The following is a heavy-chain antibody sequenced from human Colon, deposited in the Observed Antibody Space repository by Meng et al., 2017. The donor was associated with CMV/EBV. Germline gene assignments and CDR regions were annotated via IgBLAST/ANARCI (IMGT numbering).Heavy chain of an antibody. CDR2: IFHSGAS. Sequence: TLSLPCVVSGGSLIGTSGRNWVRQPPGGGLEWIGEIFHSGASNYNPSLKSRATISIDNSKNQFSLRLTSVTVADTAVYFCADPPAGLWGQGVLVTVSS. J-gene: IGHJ4*02. CDR3: ADPPAGL. D-gene: IGHD3-16*01. CDR1: GGSLIGTSG. V-gene: IGHV4-4*01.